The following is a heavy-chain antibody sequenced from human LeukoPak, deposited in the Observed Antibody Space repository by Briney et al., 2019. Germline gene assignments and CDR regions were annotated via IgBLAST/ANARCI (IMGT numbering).Heavy chain of an antibody. CDR3: AKEMGRGYLGGVFDI. D-gene: IGHD3-10*01. V-gene: IGHV3-43*02. CDR1: GFNFDDYA. CDR2: ISVDGDST. Sequence: GGSLRLSCAASGFNFDDYAMHWVRQAPGKGLEWVSLISVDGDSTYYADSAKGRFTISRDNSKNSLYLQMNSLRAEDNGLYYCAKEMGRGYLGGVFDIWGQGTMVTVSS. J-gene: IGHJ3*02.